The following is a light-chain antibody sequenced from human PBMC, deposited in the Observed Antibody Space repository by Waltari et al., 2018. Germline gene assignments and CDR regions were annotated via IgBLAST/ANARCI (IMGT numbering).Light chain of an antibody. V-gene: IGLV2-14*03. CDR3: CSYTRSSTYV. Sequence: QSALSQPASVSGSPGQPITISCSGTNTDVGGSNFVSWYQQYPDKAPQVIIYDTDRPSGVSHRFSGSKFGNTASLTISGLQAEDEADYYCCSYTRSSTYVFGTGTKVTVL. CDR1: NTDVGGSNF. J-gene: IGLJ1*01. CDR2: DT.